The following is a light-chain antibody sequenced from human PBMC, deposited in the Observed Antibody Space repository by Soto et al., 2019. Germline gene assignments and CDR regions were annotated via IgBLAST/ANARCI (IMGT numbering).Light chain of an antibody. CDR1: ESVSTN. J-gene: IGKJ1*01. CDR2: GAS. CDR3: QHYKSYPWT. Sequence: EIEMTQSPATLSLAPGERVTLSCRASESVSTNLAWYQQKAGQAPRLLIYGASTRATGIPARFSGSGSGTEFTLTISSLQPDDFAIYYCQHYKSYPWTFGQGTKVDIK. V-gene: IGKV3-15*01.